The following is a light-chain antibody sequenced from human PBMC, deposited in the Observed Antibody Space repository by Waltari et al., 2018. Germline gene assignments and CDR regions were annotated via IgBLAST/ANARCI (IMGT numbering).Light chain of an antibody. CDR1: QSVVYSSNNKNF. CDR3: QQYCTTPWT. CDR2: WAS. J-gene: IGKJ1*01. V-gene: IGKV4-1*01. Sequence: DIVMTQSPDSLAVSLGERATINCKSSQSVVYSSNNKNFLAWYQQKAGQPPKLLIYWASTRESGVPDRFRGSGSGTDFTLTIGSLQAEDVAVYYCQQYCTTPWTFGQGTKVEIK.